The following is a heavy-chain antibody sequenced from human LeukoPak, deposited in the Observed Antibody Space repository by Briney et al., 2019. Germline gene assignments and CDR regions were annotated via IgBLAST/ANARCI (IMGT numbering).Heavy chain of an antibody. CDR1: GYSISNGYY. CDR2: IYHSGST. V-gene: IGHV4-38-2*02. CDR3: ARGFRGASFDY. J-gene: IGHJ4*02. Sequence: SETPSLTCTVSGYSISNGYYWGWIRQPPGKGLEWIGIIYHSGSTYYNPSLKSRVTISVDTSKNQFSLKLSSVTAADTAVYYCARGFRGASFDYWGQGTLVTVSS. D-gene: IGHD1-26*01.